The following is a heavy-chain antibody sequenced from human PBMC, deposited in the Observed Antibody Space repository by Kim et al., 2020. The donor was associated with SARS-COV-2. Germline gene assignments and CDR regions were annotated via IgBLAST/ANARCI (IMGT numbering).Heavy chain of an antibody. CDR3: ARARFGVVRGGALEVWYFDL. CDR2: IYHSGST. CDR1: GGSISSSNW. D-gene: IGHD3-10*01. J-gene: IGHJ2*01. V-gene: IGHV4-4*02. Sequence: SETLSLTCAVSGGSISSSNWWSWVRQPPGKGLEWIGEIYHSGSTNYNPSLKSRVTISVDKSKNQFSLKLSSVTAADTAVYYCARARFGVVRGGALEVWYFDLWGRGTLVTVSS.